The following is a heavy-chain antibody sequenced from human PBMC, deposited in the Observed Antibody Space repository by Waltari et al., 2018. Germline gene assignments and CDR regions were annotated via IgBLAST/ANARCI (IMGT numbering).Heavy chain of an antibody. V-gene: IGHV4-38-2*01. CDR2: IYHSGVT. Sequence: QVQLQESGPGLVKPSETLSLTCAVSGYSISSGYYWGWIRQPPGKGLEWIGSIYHSGVTDYNPSLKSRVTISVDTSKNQFSLKLSSVTAADTAVYYCARLSYSSSSYYFDYWGQGTLVTVSS. J-gene: IGHJ4*02. D-gene: IGHD6-6*01. CDR3: ARLSYSSSSYYFDY. CDR1: GYSISSGYY.